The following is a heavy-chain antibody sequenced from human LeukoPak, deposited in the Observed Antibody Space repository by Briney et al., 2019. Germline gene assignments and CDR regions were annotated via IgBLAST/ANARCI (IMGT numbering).Heavy chain of an antibody. CDR1: GFTFSTYW. J-gene: IGHJ4*02. V-gene: IGHV3-74*03. CDR3: ASGTGRIPNAY. D-gene: IGHD1-14*01. CDR2: IKSDGSSI. Sequence: GGSLRLSCAASGFTFSTYWMHWVRQVPGKGLVWVSRIKSDGSSIMYADSVRGRFTISRDNAMNTLYLQMNSLRAEDTAVYYCASGTGRIPNAYWGLGTLVTVSS.